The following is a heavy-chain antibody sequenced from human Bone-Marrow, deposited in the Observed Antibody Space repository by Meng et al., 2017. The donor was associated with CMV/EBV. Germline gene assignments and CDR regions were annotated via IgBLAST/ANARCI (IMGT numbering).Heavy chain of an antibody. J-gene: IGHJ3*02. Sequence: GESLKISCAASGFTVSSNYMSWVRQAPGKGLEWVSVIYSGGSTYYADSVKGRFTISRDNSKNTLYLQMNSLGAEDTAVYFCARSIVPAAADPVDIWGQGTMVTVSS. V-gene: IGHV3-53*01. CDR3: ARSIVPAAADPVDI. CDR1: GFTVSSNY. CDR2: IYSGGST. D-gene: IGHD2-2*01.